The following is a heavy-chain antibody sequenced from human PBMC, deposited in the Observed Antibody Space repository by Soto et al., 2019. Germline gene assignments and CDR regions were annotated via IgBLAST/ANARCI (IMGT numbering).Heavy chain of an antibody. CDR3: AREVASYGSTYYDS. V-gene: IGHV4-59*02. D-gene: IGHD5-18*01. CDR2: IYSTGTT. CDR1: GGSVRNYY. Sequence: LSLTCSASGGSVRNYYWTWIRQPPGKGLEWIGYIYSTGTTKFNPSLRSRVTISVDTSRNQFSLDLKSVTAADTAVYYCAREVASYGSTYYDSWGQGTLVTVSS. J-gene: IGHJ4*02.